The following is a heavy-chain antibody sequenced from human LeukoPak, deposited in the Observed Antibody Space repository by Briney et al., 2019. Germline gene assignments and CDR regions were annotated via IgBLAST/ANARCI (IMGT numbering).Heavy chain of an antibody. Sequence: PGGSLRLSCAASGFTFSSYSMNWVRQAPGKGLEWVSYISGSSSTIYYADSVKGRFTISRDNAKNSLYLQMNSLRAEDTAVYYCARDRQDIVLMVYNDYWGQGTLVTVSS. V-gene: IGHV3-48*01. CDR2: ISGSSSTI. CDR3: ARDRQDIVLMVYNDY. CDR1: GFTFSSYS. D-gene: IGHD2-8*01. J-gene: IGHJ4*02.